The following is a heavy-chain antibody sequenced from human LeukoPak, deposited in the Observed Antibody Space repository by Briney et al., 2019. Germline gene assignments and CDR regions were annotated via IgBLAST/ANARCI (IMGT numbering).Heavy chain of an antibody. J-gene: IGHJ4*02. Sequence: GGSLRLSCAASGFTFSDYYMSWIRQAPGKGLEWVSYISSSGSTIYYADSVKGRFTISRDNAKNSLYLQMNSLRAEDTAVYYCARDTDQYYYDSSGYPNFDYWGQGTLVTVSS. CDR2: ISSSGSTI. CDR1: GFTFSDYY. D-gene: IGHD3-22*01. CDR3: ARDTDQYYYDSSGYPNFDY. V-gene: IGHV3-11*01.